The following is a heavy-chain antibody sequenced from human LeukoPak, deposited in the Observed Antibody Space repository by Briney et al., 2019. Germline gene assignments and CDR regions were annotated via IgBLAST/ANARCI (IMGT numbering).Heavy chain of an antibody. CDR1: GFTFSTYA. D-gene: IGHD6-13*01. V-gene: IGHV3-23*01. CDR3: ATKPVAAAGLYYFDY. CDR2: ISDSGGRT. J-gene: IGHJ4*02. Sequence: GGSLRLSCAASGFTFSTYAVNWVRQAPGKGLEWVSSISDSGGRTYYADSVKGRFTISRDNSKNSLYLQMNSLRAEDTAVHYCATKPVAAAGLYYFDYWGQGTLVTVSS.